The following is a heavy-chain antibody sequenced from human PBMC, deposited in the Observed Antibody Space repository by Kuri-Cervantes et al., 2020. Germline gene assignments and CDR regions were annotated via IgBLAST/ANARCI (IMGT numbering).Heavy chain of an antibody. CDR2: INPSGGST. CDR1: GYTFTSYY. Sequence: ASVKVSCKASGYTFTSYYMHWVRQAPGQGLEWMGIINPSGGSTSYAQKFQGRVTMTRDKSTSTVYMELSSLRSEDTAVYYCARDGVQLWLRGNWFDPWGQGTLVTVSS. CDR3: ARDGVQLWLRGNWFDP. V-gene: IGHV1-46*01. D-gene: IGHD5-18*01. J-gene: IGHJ5*02.